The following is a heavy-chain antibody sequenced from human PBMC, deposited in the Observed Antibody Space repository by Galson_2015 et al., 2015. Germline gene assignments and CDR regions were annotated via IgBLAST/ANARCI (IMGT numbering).Heavy chain of an antibody. CDR3: AKADGQWLVYYFDY. Sequence: SLRLSCAASGFTFDDYAMHWVRQAPGKGLEWVSGISWNSGSIGYADSVKGRFTISRDNAKNSLYLQMNSLRAEDTALCHCAKADGQWLVYYFDYWGQGTLVTVSS. D-gene: IGHD6-19*01. CDR2: ISWNSGSI. CDR1: GFTFDDYA. V-gene: IGHV3-9*01. J-gene: IGHJ4*02.